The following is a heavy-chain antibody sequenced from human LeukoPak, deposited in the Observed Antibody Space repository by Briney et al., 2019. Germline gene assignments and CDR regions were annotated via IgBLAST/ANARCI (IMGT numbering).Heavy chain of an antibody. J-gene: IGHJ4*02. Sequence: SLSLTCTVSGGSISSGDYYWRWIRQPPGKGLEWIGYNSYSGSTYYNPSLKSRLTMSVDTSKNQFSLKLSSVTAADTAVYYCARDMYYYNSGSYFDYWGQGTLVTVSS. CDR1: GGSISSGDYY. V-gene: IGHV4-30-4*01. CDR3: ARDMYYYNSGSYFDY. D-gene: IGHD3-10*01. CDR2: NSYSGST.